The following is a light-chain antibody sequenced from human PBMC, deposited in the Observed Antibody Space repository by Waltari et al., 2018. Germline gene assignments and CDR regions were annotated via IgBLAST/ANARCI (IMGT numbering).Light chain of an antibody. J-gene: IGKJ2*01. CDR2: WTS. CDR1: HNVLYRSNNKNY. CDR3: QQYYTTPHT. Sequence: DIVMPQSPDSLAVSLGERATINCKLTHNVLYRSNNKNYLAWYQHKPGQPPKLLIYWTSTRESGVPDRFSGSGSGTDFTLTISSLQAEDVAVYYCQQYYTTPHTFGQGTKLEIK. V-gene: IGKV4-1*01.